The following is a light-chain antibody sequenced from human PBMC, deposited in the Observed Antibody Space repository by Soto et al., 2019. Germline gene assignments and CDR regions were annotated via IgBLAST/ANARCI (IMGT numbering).Light chain of an antibody. J-gene: IGLJ1*01. CDR3: CSYAGSYTYV. CDR2: DAS. V-gene: IGLV2-11*02. CDR1: SRDGGGYNY. Sequence: QSALTQPRSVSGSPGQSVTISCTGTSRDGGGYNYVSWYQQHPGKAPKLMIYDASKRPSGVPDRFSGSKSGNTASLTISALQAEDEADYYCCSYAGSYTYVFGTGTKVTVL.